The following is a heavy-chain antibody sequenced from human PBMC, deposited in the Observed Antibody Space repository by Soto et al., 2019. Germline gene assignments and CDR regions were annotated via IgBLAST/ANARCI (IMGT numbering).Heavy chain of an antibody. CDR2: IYYSGST. D-gene: IGHD1-7*01. J-gene: IGHJ3*02. CDR3: ARDRGHNWNYVRAFDI. CDR1: GGSISSGGYY. V-gene: IGHV4-31*03. Sequence: QVQLQESGPGLVKPSQTLSLTCTVSGGSISSGGYYWSWIRQHPGKGLEWIGYIYYSGSTYYNPSLKSRVTILVDTSKNQFSLKLSSVTAADTAVYYCARDRGHNWNYVRAFDIWGQGTMVTVSS.